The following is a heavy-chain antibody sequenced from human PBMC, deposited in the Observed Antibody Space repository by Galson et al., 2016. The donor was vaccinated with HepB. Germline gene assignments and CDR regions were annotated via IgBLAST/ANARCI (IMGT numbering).Heavy chain of an antibody. CDR3: VREGGFSNGWFDY. CDR1: GFTFRNYN. J-gene: IGHJ4*02. Sequence: SLRLSCAASGFTFRNYNMDWVRQAPGKGLDWVASIRSNSNNIYYADSVRGRFTISRDNAKNSLYLRMSSLPADDTAVYYCVREGGFSNGWFDYWGQGTLVTVSS. D-gene: IGHD5-18*01. V-gene: IGHV3-21*01. CDR2: IRSNSNNI.